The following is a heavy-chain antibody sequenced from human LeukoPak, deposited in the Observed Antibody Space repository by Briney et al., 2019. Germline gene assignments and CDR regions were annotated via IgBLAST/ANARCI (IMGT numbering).Heavy chain of an antibody. V-gene: IGHV2-5*01. CDR2: IYWNDDK. J-gene: IGHJ4*02. CDR3: ARRKVGGNSVEFDY. Sequence: SGPTLVKPTQTLTLTCTFSGFSLSTSGVGVGWIRQPPGKALEWLALIYWNDDKRYSPSLKSRLTITKDTSKNQVVLTMTNMDPVDTATYFCARRKVGGNSVEFDYWGQGIMVTVSS. CDR1: GFSLSTSGVG. D-gene: IGHD4-23*01.